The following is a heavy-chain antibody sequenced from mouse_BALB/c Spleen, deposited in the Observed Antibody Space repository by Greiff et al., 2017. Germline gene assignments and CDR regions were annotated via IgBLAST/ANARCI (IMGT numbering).Heavy chain of an antibody. CDR1: GYSITSGYY. V-gene: IGHV3-6*02. D-gene: IGHD2-1*01. Sequence: EVKLVESGPGLVKPSQSLSLTCSVTGYSITSGYYWNWIRQFPGNKLEWMGYISYDGSNNYNPSLKNRISITRDTSKNQFFLKLNSVTTEDTATYYCARKEIYYGNPGAMDYWGQGTSVTVSS. CDR2: ISYDGSN. CDR3: ARKEIYYGNPGAMDY. J-gene: IGHJ4*01.